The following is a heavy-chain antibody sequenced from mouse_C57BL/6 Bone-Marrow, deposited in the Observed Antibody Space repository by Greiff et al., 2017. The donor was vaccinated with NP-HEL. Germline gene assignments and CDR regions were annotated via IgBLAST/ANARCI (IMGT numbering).Heavy chain of an antibody. CDR1: GYTFTSYW. Sequence: QVQLQQPGAELVKPGASVKMSCKASGYTFTSYWITWVKQRPGQGLEWIGDIYPGRGRTNSNEKFKSKATLTVDSSSSTAYMQRSSLTSEDSAVYYSARRGSSGYWFAYWGEGTLVTVSA. CDR2: IYPGRGRT. CDR3: ARRGSSGYWFAY. D-gene: IGHD3-2*02. J-gene: IGHJ3*01. V-gene: IGHV1-55*01.